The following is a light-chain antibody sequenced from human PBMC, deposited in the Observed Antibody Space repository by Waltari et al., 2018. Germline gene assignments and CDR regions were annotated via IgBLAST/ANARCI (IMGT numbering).Light chain of an antibody. CDR1: ALPRKY. V-gene: IGLV3-10*01. CDR3: YSTDGGGTHNGV. CDR2: EDT. Sequence: SYELTQPPSVSVSPGQTARITCSGSALPRKYAFLYQQKPGQAPVLVIYEDTKRPPGIPERFSGSTSGTTNTLTIIGAQVEDDADYYCYSTDGGGTHNGVFGGGTKLTVL. J-gene: IGLJ3*02.